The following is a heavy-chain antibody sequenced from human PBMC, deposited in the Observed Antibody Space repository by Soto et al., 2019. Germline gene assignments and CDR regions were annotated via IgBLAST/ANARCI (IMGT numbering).Heavy chain of an antibody. V-gene: IGHV1-69*13. J-gene: IGHJ4*02. CDR1: GYTFTSYG. Sequence: GASLKVSCNASGYTFTSYGISWVRQAPGQGLEWMGGIIPIFGTANYAQKFKGRVTITADESTSTAYMELSSLRSEDTAVYYCARESSDYGDYGWGPGTPVTVSS. CDR3: ARESSDYGDYG. CDR2: IIPIFGTA. D-gene: IGHD4-17*01.